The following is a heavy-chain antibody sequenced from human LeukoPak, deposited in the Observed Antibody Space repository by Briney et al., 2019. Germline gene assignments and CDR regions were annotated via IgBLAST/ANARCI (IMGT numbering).Heavy chain of an antibody. D-gene: IGHD6-19*01. V-gene: IGHV4-34*01. J-gene: IGHJ4*02. CDR1: GGSFSDYY. Sequence: SETLSLTCAVYGGSFSDYYWTWIRQPPGKGLEWIGEINHSGSTNYNPSLKSRVTISVDTSKNQFSLKLSSVTAADTAVHYCARGAGNSGWRGLAQNWGQGTLVTVSS. CDR2: INHSGST. CDR3: ARGAGNSGWRGLAQN.